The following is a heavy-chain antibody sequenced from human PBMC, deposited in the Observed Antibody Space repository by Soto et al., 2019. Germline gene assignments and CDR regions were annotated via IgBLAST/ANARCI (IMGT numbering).Heavy chain of an antibody. Sequence: SQTRSLTCAISWDSVSSKTAAWNWIRQSPSRGLEWLGRTYFRSKWYNDYAISVKSRITINPDTSKNQFSLLLNSVTPEDTAVYYCARVSFDHFVHWFDPWGQGTLVTVSS. CDR1: WDSVSSKTAA. CDR3: ARVSFDHFVHWFDP. D-gene: IGHD3-9*01. J-gene: IGHJ5*02. CDR2: TYFRSKWYN. V-gene: IGHV6-1*01.